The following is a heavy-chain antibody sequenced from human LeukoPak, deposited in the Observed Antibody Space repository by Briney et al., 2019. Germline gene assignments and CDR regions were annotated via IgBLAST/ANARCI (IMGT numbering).Heavy chain of an antibody. V-gene: IGHV1-69*02. J-gene: IGHJ4*02. CDR3: ASAYGDYPYYFDY. Sequence: ASVKVSCKASGYTFTGYYMHWVRQAPGQGLEWMGRIIPILGIANYAQKFQGRVTITADKSTSTAYMELSSLRSEDTAVYYCASAYGDYPYYFDYWGQGTLVTVSS. CDR2: IIPILGIA. CDR1: GYTFTGYY. D-gene: IGHD4-17*01.